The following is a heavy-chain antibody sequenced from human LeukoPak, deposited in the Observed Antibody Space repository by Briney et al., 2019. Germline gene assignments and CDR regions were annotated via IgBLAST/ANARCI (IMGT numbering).Heavy chain of an antibody. J-gene: IGHJ5*02. CDR1: GFTFSSYE. CDR3: VRDSAHTVVVPAVIAPGPDKWFDP. Sequence: GGSLRLSCAASGFTFSSYEMNWVRQAPGKGLEWVSFISGSGSNTKYADSVKGRFTISRDNAKNSLYLQMNSLRVEDTAVYYCVRDSAHTVVVPAVIAPGPDKWFDPWGQGTLVTVSS. CDR2: ISGSGSNT. V-gene: IGHV3-48*03. D-gene: IGHD2-2*01.